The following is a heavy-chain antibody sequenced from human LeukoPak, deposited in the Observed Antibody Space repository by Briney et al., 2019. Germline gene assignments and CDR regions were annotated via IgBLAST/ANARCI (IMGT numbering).Heavy chain of an antibody. Sequence: PGGSLRLSCAASGFTFSSSAMSWVRQAPGKGLEWVSSISGSGSGGSTYYADSVKGRFTISSDNSKNTLYLQMNSLIAEDTAVYYCAKSGYNRFDYWGQGTRVTVSS. CDR3: AKSGYNRFDY. V-gene: IGHV3-23*01. D-gene: IGHD5-24*01. CDR1: GFTFSSSA. CDR2: ISGSGSGGST. J-gene: IGHJ4*02.